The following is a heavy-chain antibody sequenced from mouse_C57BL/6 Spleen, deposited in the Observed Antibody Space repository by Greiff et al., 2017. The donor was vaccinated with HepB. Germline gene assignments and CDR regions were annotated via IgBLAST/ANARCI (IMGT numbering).Heavy chain of an antibody. CDR3: ARHYYGSSYWYFDV. Sequence: QVQLQQPGAELVKPGASVKMSCKASGYTFTSYWITWVKQRPGQGLEWIGDIYPGSGSTNYNEKFKSKATLTVDTSSSTAYMQLSSLTSKDSAVYYCARHYYGSSYWYFDVWGTGTTVTVSS. CDR2: IYPGSGST. V-gene: IGHV1-55*01. CDR1: GYTFTSYW. J-gene: IGHJ1*03. D-gene: IGHD1-1*01.